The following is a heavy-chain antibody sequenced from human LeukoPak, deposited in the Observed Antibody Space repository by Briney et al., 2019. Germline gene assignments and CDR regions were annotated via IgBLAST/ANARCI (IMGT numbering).Heavy chain of an antibody. CDR2: INHSGST. D-gene: IGHD6-13*01. V-gene: IGHV4-34*01. J-gene: IGHJ3*02. CDR3: AGARTGIAAAGSLGHDAFDI. CDR1: GGSFSGYY. Sequence: PSETLSLTCAVYGGSFSGYYWSWIRQPPGKGLEWIGEINHSGSTNYNPSLKSRVTISVDTSKNQFSLKLSSVTAADTAVYYCAGARTGIAAAGSLGHDAFDIWGQGTMVTVSS.